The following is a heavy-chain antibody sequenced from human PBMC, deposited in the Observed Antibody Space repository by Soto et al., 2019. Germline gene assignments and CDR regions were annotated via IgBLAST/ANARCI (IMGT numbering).Heavy chain of an antibody. CDR1: GFTVSSNY. CDR3: ARILPSNYYDSSGYYYLDY. J-gene: IGHJ4*02. CDR2: IYSGGST. V-gene: IGHV3-53*01. D-gene: IGHD3-22*01. Sequence: GESLKISCAASGFTVSSNYMSWVRQAPGKGLEWVSVIYSGGSTYYADSVKGGFTISGDNSKNTLYLQMNSLRAEDTAVYYCARILPSNYYDSSGYYYLDYWGQGTLVTVSS.